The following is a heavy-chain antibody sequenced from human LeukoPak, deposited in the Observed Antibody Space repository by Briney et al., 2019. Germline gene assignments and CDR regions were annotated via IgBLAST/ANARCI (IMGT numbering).Heavy chain of an antibody. CDR3: ASYGSGSSYFDY. Sequence: GGSLRLSCAASGFTFSSYSMNWVRQAPGKGLEWVSSISSSSSYIYYADSVKGRFTISRDNAKNSLYLQMNSLRAEDTAVYYCASYGSGSSYFDYWGQGTLVTVSS. J-gene: IGHJ4*02. CDR2: ISSSSSYI. V-gene: IGHV3-21*01. D-gene: IGHD3-10*01. CDR1: GFTFSSYS.